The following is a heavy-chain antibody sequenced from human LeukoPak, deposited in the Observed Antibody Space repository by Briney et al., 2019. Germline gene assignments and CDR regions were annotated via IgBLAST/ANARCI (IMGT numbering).Heavy chain of an antibody. J-gene: IGHJ4*02. CDR3: AKDFLVRGVDPYFDY. CDR2: IKSKTDGGTT. V-gene: IGHV3-15*01. Sequence: PGGSLRLSCAASGFTFNNAWMSGVRPAPGKGLGWGGRIKSKTDGGTTDYAAPVKGRFTISRDDPKNTLFLQMNSLRAEDTAVYYCAKDFLVRGVDPYFDYWGQGTLVTVSS. D-gene: IGHD3-10*01. CDR1: GFTFNNAW.